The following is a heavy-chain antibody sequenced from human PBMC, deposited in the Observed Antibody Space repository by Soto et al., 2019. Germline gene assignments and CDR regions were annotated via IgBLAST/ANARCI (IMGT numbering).Heavy chain of an antibody. Sequence: EVQLVESGGGVIQPGGSLRLSCAASGFTVSSTYMSWVRQAPGKGLEWVSVIYSDGRTYYADSMKGRFTISRDNSKNTVFLQMNGLRAEDTAVYYCAKLPPGDTWGQGTLAIVSS. CDR3: AKLPPGDT. J-gene: IGHJ1*01. D-gene: IGHD4-17*01. CDR1: GFTVSSTY. CDR2: IYSDGRT. V-gene: IGHV3-53*01.